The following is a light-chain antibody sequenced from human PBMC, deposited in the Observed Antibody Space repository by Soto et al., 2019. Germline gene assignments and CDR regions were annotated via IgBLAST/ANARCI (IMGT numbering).Light chain of an antibody. CDR1: SSDVGGYNF. CDR2: EVS. Sequence: QSALTQPPSASGSPGQSVTISCTGTSSDVGGYNFVSWYQQHPGKAPKLMIYEVSKRPSGVPDRFSGSKSGNAASLTVSGLQAEDDADYYCSSYAGSKNFVFGGGTKLTVL. V-gene: IGLV2-8*01. J-gene: IGLJ2*01. CDR3: SSYAGSKNFV.